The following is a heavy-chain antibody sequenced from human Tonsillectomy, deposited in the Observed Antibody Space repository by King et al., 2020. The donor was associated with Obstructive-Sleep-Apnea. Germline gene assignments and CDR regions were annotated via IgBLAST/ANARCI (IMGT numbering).Heavy chain of an antibody. CDR2: ISGYNGNT. CDR1: GYTFTSYG. CDR3: ARDIYCGGDCYVPSPRFIEYYYHYYGMDV. Sequence: QLVQSGAEVKKPGASVKVSCKASGYTFTSYGISWVRQAPGQGLEWMGWISGYNGNTNYAQKLQGRVTMTTDTSTGTAYMELRSLRSDDTAMYYCARDIYCGGDCYVPSPRFIEYYYHYYGMDVWGQGTTVTVSS. J-gene: IGHJ6*02. D-gene: IGHD2-21*02. V-gene: IGHV1-18*04.